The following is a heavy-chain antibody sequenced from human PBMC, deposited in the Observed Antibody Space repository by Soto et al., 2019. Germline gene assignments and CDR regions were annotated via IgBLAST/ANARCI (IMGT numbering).Heavy chain of an antibody. CDR1: GFTFSAVY. J-gene: IGHJ4*02. D-gene: IGHD6-19*01. CDR2: ISSSGTSA. Sequence: QVQLEESGGGLVKPGGSLRLSCAASGFTFSAVYMSWIRQAPNKGLEYISYISSSGTSANYADSVKGRFTISRDNAKNSLYLQMNSLRAQETDVYYSAIDRGAVTGQYFDYWGQGALVTVSS. CDR3: AIDRGAVTGQYFDY. V-gene: IGHV3-11*05.